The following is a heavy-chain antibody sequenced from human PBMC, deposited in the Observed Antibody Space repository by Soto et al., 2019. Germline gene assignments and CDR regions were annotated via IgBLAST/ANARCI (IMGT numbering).Heavy chain of an antibody. J-gene: IGHJ6*02. CDR1: GFTFSSYA. CDR3: ARYIPGVRYYGMDV. CDR2: ISGSGGST. Sequence: GGSLRLSCAASGFTFSSYAMGWVRQAPGKGLEWVSAISGSGGSTYYADSVKGRFTISRDNSKNTLYLQMNSLRAEDTAVYYCARYIPGVRYYGMDVWGQGTTVTVSS. D-gene: IGHD2-2*01. V-gene: IGHV3-23*01.